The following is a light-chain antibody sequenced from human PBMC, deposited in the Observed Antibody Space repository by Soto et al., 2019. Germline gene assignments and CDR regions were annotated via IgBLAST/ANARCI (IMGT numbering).Light chain of an antibody. V-gene: IGKV3D-15*01. J-gene: IGKJ4*01. CDR1: QSVSSSY. CDR2: GAS. Sequence: ETVMTQSPATLSVSPGERATLSCRASQSVSSSYLAWYQQKPGQAPRLLIYGASSRATGIPDRFSGSGSGTDFTLTISRLQSEDFAVYYCHQYNDWPPVTFGGGTKVDIK. CDR3: HQYNDWPPVT.